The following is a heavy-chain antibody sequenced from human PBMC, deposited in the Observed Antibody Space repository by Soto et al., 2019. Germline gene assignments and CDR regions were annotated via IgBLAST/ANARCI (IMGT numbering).Heavy chain of an antibody. D-gene: IGHD3-3*02. J-gene: IGHJ4*02. CDR2: INAGNGNT. Sequence: QVQLVQSGTEVKKPGASVKVSCKTSGYPFTTYAIHWVRQAPGHRLEWMGWINAGNGNTKYSQKFQSRVTITRDTAASTAYMELSSLRSEDTAVDYWARETLGIFYGLDYWGQGTLVTVSS. CDR1: GYPFTTYA. V-gene: IGHV1-3*01. CDR3: ARETLGIFYGLDY.